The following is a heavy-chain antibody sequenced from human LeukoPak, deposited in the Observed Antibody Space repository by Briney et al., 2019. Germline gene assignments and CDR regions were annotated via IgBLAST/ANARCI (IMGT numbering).Heavy chain of an antibody. V-gene: IGHV3-33*01. CDR3: ARDPSNGYAFDI. CDR1: GFTFSSYG. D-gene: IGHD2-8*01. CDR2: IWYDGSNK. J-gene: IGHJ3*02. Sequence: GESLRRSCAASGFTFSSYGMHGVRQAPGKGLEWVAVIWYDGSNKYYADSVQGRFTISRDNSKNTLYLQMNSLRAEDTAVYYCARDPSNGYAFDIWGQGTMVTVSS.